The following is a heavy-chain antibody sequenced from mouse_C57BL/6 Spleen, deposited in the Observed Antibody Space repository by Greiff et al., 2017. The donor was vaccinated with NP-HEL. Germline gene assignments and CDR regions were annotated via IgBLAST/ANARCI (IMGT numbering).Heavy chain of an antibody. D-gene: IGHD2-4*01. V-gene: IGHV1-81*01. CDR2: IYPRSGNT. CDR3: ANDYEEGAGFAY. J-gene: IGHJ3*01. Sequence: VQLQQSGAELARPGASVKLSCKASGYTFTSYGISWVKQRTGQGLEWIGEIYPRSGNTYYNEKFKGKATLTADKSSSTAYMELRSLTSEDSAVYFCANDYEEGAGFAYWGQGTLVTVSA. CDR1: GYTFTSYG.